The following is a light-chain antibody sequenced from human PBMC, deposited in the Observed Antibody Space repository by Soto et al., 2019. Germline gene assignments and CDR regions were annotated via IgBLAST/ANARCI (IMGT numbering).Light chain of an antibody. V-gene: IGKV3-15*01. CDR2: GAS. CDR1: ESVSDN. CDR3: QQYHNWPLT. Sequence: EIVMTQSPATLSVSPGGRATLSCRASESVSDNLAWYQQKPGQPPRLLIYGASTRATGIPARFSGSGSGTEFTLTISSLQSEDFAVYYCQQYHNWPLTFGGGTKVEIK. J-gene: IGKJ4*01.